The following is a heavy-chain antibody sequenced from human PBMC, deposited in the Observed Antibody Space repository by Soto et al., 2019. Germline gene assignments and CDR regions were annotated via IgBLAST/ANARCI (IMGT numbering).Heavy chain of an antibody. D-gene: IGHD2-15*01. CDR2: INPNSGGT. V-gene: IGHV1-2*02. J-gene: IGHJ5*02. CDR3: ARDPARVAATQGWFDP. CDR1: GYTFTGYY. Sequence: GASVKVSCKASGYTFTGYYMHWVRQAPGQGLEWMGWINPNSGGTNYAQKFQGRVTMTRDTSISTAYMELSRLRSDDTAVYYCARDPARVAATQGWFDPWGQGTLVTVSS.